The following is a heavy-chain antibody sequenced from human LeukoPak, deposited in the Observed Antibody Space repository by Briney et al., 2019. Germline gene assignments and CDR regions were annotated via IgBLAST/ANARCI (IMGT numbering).Heavy chain of an antibody. CDR2: IGGSNGIT. CDR3: ARNENSGWGYFDF. Sequence: GGSLRLSCAASRFTFNSYAMSWVRQAPGKGLEWVSVIGGSNGITFYVGSVKGRFTISRDNSKDTLYLQMNSLRAEDTAVYYCARNENSGWGYFDFWGQGTLVTVSS. CDR1: RFTFNSYA. V-gene: IGHV3-23*01. D-gene: IGHD5-12*01. J-gene: IGHJ4*02.